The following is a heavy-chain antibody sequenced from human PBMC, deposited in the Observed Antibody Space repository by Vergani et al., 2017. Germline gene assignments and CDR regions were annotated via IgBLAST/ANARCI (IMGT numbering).Heavy chain of an antibody. Sequence: QVQLVESGGGVVQRGGSLRLSCATSGFTLSNYDMQWIRQGPGKGLKFGAFIQFDGRNQYYADSVKGRFTLSRDFSKTTLYMQMNSRRTDDTATYYCAKHFRGWGIDYWGQGTQVIVSS. J-gene: IGHJ4*02. CDR1: GFTLSNYD. D-gene: IGHD3-16*01. CDR3: AKHFRGWGIDY. V-gene: IGHV3-30*02. CDR2: IQFDGRNQ.